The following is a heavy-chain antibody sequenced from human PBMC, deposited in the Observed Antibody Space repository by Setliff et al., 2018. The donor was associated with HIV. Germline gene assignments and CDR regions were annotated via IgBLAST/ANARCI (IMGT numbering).Heavy chain of an antibody. CDR1: GGSFSGYS. CDR2: INHSGST. J-gene: IGHJ6*03. CDR3: ARGPPAEDYYYYMDV. V-gene: IGHV4-34*01. Sequence: SETLSLTCAVYGGSFSGYSWGWIRQPPGKGLEWIGEINHSGSTNYNLSLKSRVTISVDTSKRQFSLNLTSVTAADTAVYYCARGPPAEDYYYYMDVWDKGTTVTVSS.